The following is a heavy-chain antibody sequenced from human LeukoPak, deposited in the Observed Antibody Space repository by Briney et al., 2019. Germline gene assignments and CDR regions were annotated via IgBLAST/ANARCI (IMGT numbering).Heavy chain of an antibody. CDR1: GFTFSSYV. CDR2: ISYDGSNE. J-gene: IGHJ4*02. Sequence: GGSLRLSCAASGFTFSSYVMHWVRQAPGKGLEWVAVISYDGSNEYYADSVKGRFTISRDNSKNTLYLQMHSLRAEDTAVYYCAKDNVAAAGRYFDYWGQGTLVTVSS. D-gene: IGHD6-13*01. CDR3: AKDNVAAAGRYFDY. V-gene: IGHV3-30-3*01.